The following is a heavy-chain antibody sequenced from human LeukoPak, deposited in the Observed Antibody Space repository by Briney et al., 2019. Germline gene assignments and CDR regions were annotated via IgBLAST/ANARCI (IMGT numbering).Heavy chain of an antibody. D-gene: IGHD4-11*01. J-gene: IGHJ5*02. CDR1: GGSISSGGYY. CDR3: ARGQDDYSSFYTWFDP. CDR2: IYYSGNT. V-gene: IGHV4-31*03. Sequence: SEALSLTCTVSGGSISSGGYYWSWIRQHPGKGLEWIGYIYYSGNTYYSPSLKSRLTISIETSKNQFSLKLRSVTAADTAVYYCARGQDDYSSFYTWFDPWGQGTLVTVSS.